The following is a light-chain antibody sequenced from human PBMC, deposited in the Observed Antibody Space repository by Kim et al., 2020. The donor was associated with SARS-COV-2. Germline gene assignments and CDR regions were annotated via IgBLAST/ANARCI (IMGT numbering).Light chain of an antibody. CDR2: DAT. V-gene: IGKV1-5*01. Sequence: ATVGDRVTITCRSSPSISSALAWYQQKTGHAPKLLIYDATNLEIGVPSRFSGSGSGTEFTLTISSLQPDDFATYYCQQYGSSFLYTFGQGTKLEI. CDR1: PSISSA. J-gene: IGKJ2*01. CDR3: QQYGSSFLYT.